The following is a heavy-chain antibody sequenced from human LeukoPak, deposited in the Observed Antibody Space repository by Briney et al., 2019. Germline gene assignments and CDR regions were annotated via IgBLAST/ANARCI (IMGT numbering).Heavy chain of an antibody. CDR3: ARHSGSYYPGY. D-gene: IGHD1-26*01. CDR1: GGSISSSSYY. CDR2: IYYSGST. V-gene: IGHV4-39*07. Sequence: PSETLSLTCTVSGGSISSSSYYWGWIRQPPGKGLEWIGSIYYSGSTYYIPSLKSRVTISVDTSKNQFSLKLSSVTAADTAVYYCARHSGSYYPGYWGQGTLVTVSS. J-gene: IGHJ4*02.